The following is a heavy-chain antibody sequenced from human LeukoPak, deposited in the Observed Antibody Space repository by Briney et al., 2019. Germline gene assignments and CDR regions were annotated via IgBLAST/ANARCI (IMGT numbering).Heavy chain of an antibody. CDR3: ATAGYTSSFDY. D-gene: IGHD6-13*01. CDR2: INPNSGGN. Sequence: AAVKVSCKSSGYTFTGYYMHWVRQAPGQGLEWMGWINPNSGGNNSAQNVQGSATMNRDTSISTAYMELSRLRSDDTAVYYCATAGYTSSFDYWGQGTLVTVSS. J-gene: IGHJ4*02. V-gene: IGHV1-2*02. CDR1: GYTFTGYY.